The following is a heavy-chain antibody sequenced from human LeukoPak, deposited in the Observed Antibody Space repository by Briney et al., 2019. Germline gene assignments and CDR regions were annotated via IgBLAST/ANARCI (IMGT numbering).Heavy chain of an antibody. CDR2: IYTSGST. V-gene: IGHV4-61*02. CDR1: GGSISSGSYY. J-gene: IGHJ3*02. CDR3: AREGITIFGVVIMXXFDI. D-gene: IGHD3-3*01. Sequence: SETLSLTCTVSGGSISSGSYYWSWIRQPAGKGLEWIGRIYTSGSTNYNPSLKSRVTISVDTSKNQFSLKLSSVTAADTAVYYCAREGITIFGVVIMXXFDIWGQGTMVTVSS.